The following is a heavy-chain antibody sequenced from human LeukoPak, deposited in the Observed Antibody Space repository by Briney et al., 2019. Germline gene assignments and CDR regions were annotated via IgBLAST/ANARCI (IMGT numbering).Heavy chain of an antibody. CDR2: ISTTGGNT. V-gene: IGHV3-23*01. D-gene: IGHD6-13*01. CDR1: GFTFGDYA. J-gene: IGHJ6*02. CDR3: AKAPGGAAAGISGMDV. Sequence: AGGSLRLSCTASGFTFGDYAMSWFRQAPGKGLEWVSVISTTGGNTYHADSVKGRFTISRDNSKNTLYLQMNSLRAEDTAVYYCAKAPGGAAAGISGMDVWGQGTTVTVSS.